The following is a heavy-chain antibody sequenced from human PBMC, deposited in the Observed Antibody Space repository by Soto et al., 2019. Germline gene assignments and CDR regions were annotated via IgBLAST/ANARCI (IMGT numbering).Heavy chain of an antibody. CDR1: GFTFSNYA. D-gene: IGHD2-15*01. V-gene: IGHV3-64D*06. CDR2: ITSDGDST. J-gene: IGHJ4*01. CDR3: VKGNQLLRYYFEF. Sequence: HLGGSLRPSCSVSGFTFSNYAMRWVRKAPGKGLEYVSGITSDGDSTWHADSVKDRFTISRDNSKNTLFLQMSSLRVEDTAIYFCVKGNQLLRYYFEFWGPGTLVTVSS.